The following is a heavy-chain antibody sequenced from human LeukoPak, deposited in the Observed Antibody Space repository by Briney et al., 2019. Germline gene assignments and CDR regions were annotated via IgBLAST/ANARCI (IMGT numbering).Heavy chain of an antibody. J-gene: IGHJ4*02. CDR1: GFTFSSYA. Sequence: GGSLRLSCAASGFTFSSYAMSWVRQAPGRGLEWVSGISDGGGSTYYADSVKGRFTISRDNSKNTLYLQMNSLRAEDTAVYYCAKVYPPAIVGARFDYWGQGTLVTVSS. CDR3: AKVYPPAIVGARFDY. D-gene: IGHD1-26*01. CDR2: ISDGGGST. V-gene: IGHV3-23*01.